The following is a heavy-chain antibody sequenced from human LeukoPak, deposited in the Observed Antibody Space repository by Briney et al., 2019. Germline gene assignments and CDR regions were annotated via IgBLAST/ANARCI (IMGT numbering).Heavy chain of an antibody. V-gene: IGHV4-61*02. J-gene: IGHJ4*02. CDR2: IYTSGST. CDR3: ATGIYDFWSGYSGGFDY. CDR1: GGSISSGSYY. Sequence: ASQTLSLTCTVSGGSISSGSYYWRWIRQPAGKGLEWIVRIYTSGSTNYNPSLKSRVTISVDTSKNQFSLKLSSVTAADTAVYYCATGIYDFWSGYSGGFDYWGQGTLVTVSS. D-gene: IGHD3-3*01.